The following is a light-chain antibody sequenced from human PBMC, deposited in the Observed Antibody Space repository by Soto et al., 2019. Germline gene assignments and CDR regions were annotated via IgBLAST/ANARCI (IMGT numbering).Light chain of an antibody. J-gene: IGKJ1*01. CDR3: QERYSTPWA. V-gene: IGKV1-39*01. CDR1: QSISSY. CDR2: AAS. Sequence: DIQVTQSPSSLSASVGDRVTITCRASQSISSYLNWYQQKPGKAPKLLIYAASSLQSGVPSRFSGSVSGTDISLTISSLQPEDFASYYCQERYSTPWAFGQGTKVEI.